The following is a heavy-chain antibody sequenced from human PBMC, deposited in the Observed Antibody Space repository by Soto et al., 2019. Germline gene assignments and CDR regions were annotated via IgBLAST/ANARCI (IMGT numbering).Heavy chain of an antibody. CDR1: GFTFSSYA. Sequence: LRLSCAASGFTFSSYAMHWVRQAPGKGLEWVAVISYDGSNKYYADSVKGRFTISRDNSKNTLYLQMNSLRAEDTAVYYCARVSMTTVTTDYWGQGTLVTVSS. V-gene: IGHV3-30-3*01. CDR2: ISYDGSNK. D-gene: IGHD4-17*01. J-gene: IGHJ4*02. CDR3: ARVSMTTVTTDY.